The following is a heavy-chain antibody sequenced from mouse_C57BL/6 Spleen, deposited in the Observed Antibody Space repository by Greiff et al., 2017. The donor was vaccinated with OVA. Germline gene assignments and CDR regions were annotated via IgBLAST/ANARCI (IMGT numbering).Heavy chain of an antibody. Sequence: VQLKESGPELVKPGASVKMSCKASGYTFTDYNIHWVKQSHGKSLEWLGYINPNNGGTSYNQKFKGKATLTVNKSSSTAYMVLRSRTSEDCAVYYCARHLFITTVVDRGDYFDYWGQGTTLTVSS. D-gene: IGHD1-1*01. CDR2: INPNNGGT. CDR1: GYTFTDYN. CDR3: ARHLFITTVVDRGDYFDY. V-gene: IGHV1-22*01. J-gene: IGHJ2*01.